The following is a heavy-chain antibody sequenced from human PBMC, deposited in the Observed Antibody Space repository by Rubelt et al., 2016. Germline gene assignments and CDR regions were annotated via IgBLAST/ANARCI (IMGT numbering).Heavy chain of an antibody. CDR1: FTFSSYA. V-gene: IGHV3-64D*06. CDR2: ISSNGGST. CDR3: AKGTGPRRGGTDY. Sequence: FTFSSYAMHWVRQAPGKGLEYVSAISSNGGSTYYADSVKGRFTIPRDNSKNTLYLQMSSLRAEDTAVYYCAKGTGPRRGGTDYWGQGTLVTVSS. D-gene: IGHD3/OR15-3a*01. J-gene: IGHJ4*02.